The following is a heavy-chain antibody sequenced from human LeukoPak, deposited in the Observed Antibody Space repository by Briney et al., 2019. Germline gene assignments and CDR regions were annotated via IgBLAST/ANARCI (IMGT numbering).Heavy chain of an antibody. J-gene: IGHJ4*02. CDR3: AKGLEGYSAGWSRFFEY. CDR1: GYPISRGYY. CDR2: IYHTGST. V-gene: IGHV4-38-2*01. D-gene: IGHD6-19*01. Sequence: PSETLSLTCGVSGYPISRGYYWGWIRQPPGNGLEWIGNIYHTGSTYYNPSLRSRVTISVDTSKNQFFLKLTSVTAADTAVYYCAKGLEGYSAGWSRFFEYWGQGTLATVSS.